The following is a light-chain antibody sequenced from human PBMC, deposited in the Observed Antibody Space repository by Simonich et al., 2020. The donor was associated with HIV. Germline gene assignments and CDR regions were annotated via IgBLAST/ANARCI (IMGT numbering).Light chain of an antibody. Sequence: DIVMTQSPDSLAVSLGERATINCKSSQSVIYTSNNKNYLVWYQQKPGQPPKLLIYWASTRESGVPDRFSGSGSGTDFTLTISSLQAEDVAVYYCQQYYSTPPTFGQGTKVEIK. V-gene: IGKV4-1*01. CDR2: WAS. CDR3: QQYYSTPPT. CDR1: QSVIYTSNNKNY. J-gene: IGKJ1*01.